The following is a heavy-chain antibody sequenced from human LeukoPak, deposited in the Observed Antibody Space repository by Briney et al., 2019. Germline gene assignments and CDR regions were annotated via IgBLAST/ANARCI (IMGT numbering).Heavy chain of an antibody. CDR2: IKPDGSDK. Sequence: AGGSLRLSCAAPGFPFNTYWMSWVRQSPGKGLQWVANIKPDGSDKYYVDSVRGRFTVSRDNAKNSLYLHLSSLGADDTAVYYCARGTGVYYIYWGQGTLVTVSS. D-gene: IGHD1-26*01. V-gene: IGHV3-7*01. CDR1: GFPFNTYW. J-gene: IGHJ4*02. CDR3: ARGTGVYYIY.